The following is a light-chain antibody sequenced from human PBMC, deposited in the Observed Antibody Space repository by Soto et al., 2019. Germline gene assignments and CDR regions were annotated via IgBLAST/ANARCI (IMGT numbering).Light chain of an antibody. CDR2: EVS. J-gene: IGLJ1*01. CDR1: SSDVGGYKY. V-gene: IGLV2-14*01. Sequence: QSALTQPASVSGSPGQSITISCTGTSSDVGGYKYVSWHQLHPGKAPKLIIYEVSSRPSGVSNRFSGSKSGNTASLTISGLHADDEADYYCSSYSRSTAYVFGTGTKVTLL. CDR3: SSYSRSTAYV.